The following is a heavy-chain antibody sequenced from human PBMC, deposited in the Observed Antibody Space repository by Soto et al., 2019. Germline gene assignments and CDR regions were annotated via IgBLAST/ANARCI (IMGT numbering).Heavy chain of an antibody. J-gene: IGHJ6*02. CDR1: GFTFSSYA. D-gene: IGHD2-2*02. V-gene: IGHV3-23*01. CDR3: AKDMDIVVVPAAIPARGYYYYYYGMDV. Sequence: GGSLRLSCAASGFTFSSYAMSWVRQAPGKGLEWVSAISGSGGSTYYADSVKGRFTISRDNSKNTLYLQMSSLRAEDTAVYYCAKDMDIVVVPAAIPARGYYYYYYGMDVWGQGTTVTVSS. CDR2: ISGSGGST.